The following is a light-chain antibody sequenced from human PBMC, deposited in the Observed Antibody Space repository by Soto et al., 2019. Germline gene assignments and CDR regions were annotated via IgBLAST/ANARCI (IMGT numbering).Light chain of an antibody. J-gene: IGKJ1*01. CDR2: KIS. Sequence: DIVMTQTPLSSPVTLGQPASISCRSSQSLVHSDGSTYLSWLHQRPGQPPRLIIYKISNRFSGVPDRLSGSGAGTDFTLKISRVEADDVGVYYCMQATQTPWTFGQGTKVEIK. CDR3: MQATQTPWT. CDR1: QSLVHSDGSTY. V-gene: IGKV2-24*01.